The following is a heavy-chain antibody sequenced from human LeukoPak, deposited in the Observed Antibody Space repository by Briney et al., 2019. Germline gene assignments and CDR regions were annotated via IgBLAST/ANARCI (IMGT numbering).Heavy chain of an antibody. V-gene: IGHV3-23*01. CDR2: ISGSGGST. J-gene: IGHJ6*03. CDR1: GFSFNDAW. D-gene: IGHD2-2*01. Sequence: GGSLRLSCAASGFSFNDAWVSWVRQAPGKGLEGVADISGSGGSTFYADSVKGRFTFSRDNSKNTLYLQMNSLRDEDTAVYYCSKVVPSSLKETQLLLDGLYYYYIDVWGKGTTVTVSS. CDR3: SKVVPSSLKETQLLLDGLYYYYIDV.